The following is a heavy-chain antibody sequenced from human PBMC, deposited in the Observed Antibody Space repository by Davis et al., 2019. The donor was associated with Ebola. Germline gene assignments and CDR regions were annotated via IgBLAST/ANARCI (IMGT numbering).Heavy chain of an antibody. D-gene: IGHD5-12*01. Sequence: HSQTLSLTCDISGDSVTGNNGAWNWIRQSPSRGLEWLGRTYYDRSRWYNDYAVSIKSRIIINADTSKNQLSLQLNSVTPDDTAVYYCVRGWLRAKFDYWGQGTLVTVSS. CDR1: GDSVTGNNGA. V-gene: IGHV6-1*01. CDR2: TYYDRSRWYN. J-gene: IGHJ4*02. CDR3: VRGWLRAKFDY.